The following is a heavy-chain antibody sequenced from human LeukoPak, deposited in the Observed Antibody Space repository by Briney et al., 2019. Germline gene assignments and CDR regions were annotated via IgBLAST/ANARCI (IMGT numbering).Heavy chain of an antibody. CDR3: ARRWNYNDSFDI. J-gene: IGHJ3*02. V-gene: IGHV4-61*02. CDR1: GGFISSGTHY. Sequence: SQTLSLTCDVSGGFISSGTHYWTWIRQPVGKGLEWLGRIFTSGSPTYNSSLKSRLTISIDKSKNQFFLKLSSVTAADTAVYYCARRWNYNDSFDIWGQGKMVTVSS. D-gene: IGHD3-22*01. CDR2: IFTSGSP.